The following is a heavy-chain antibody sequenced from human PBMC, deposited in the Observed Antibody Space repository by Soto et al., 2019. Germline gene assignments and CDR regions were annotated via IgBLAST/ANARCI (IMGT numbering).Heavy chain of an antibody. CDR2: INSDGSST. CDR1: GFTFSSYW. D-gene: IGHD1-26*01. V-gene: IGHV3-74*01. Sequence: PGGSLRLSCAASGFTFSSYWMYWVRQAPGKGLVWVSRINSDGSSTTYADSVKGRLTISRDNAKNTLYLQMNSLRAEDTAVYYCARALVWSGSYYAFDYWGQGTLVTVSS. CDR3: ARALVWSGSYYAFDY. J-gene: IGHJ4*02.